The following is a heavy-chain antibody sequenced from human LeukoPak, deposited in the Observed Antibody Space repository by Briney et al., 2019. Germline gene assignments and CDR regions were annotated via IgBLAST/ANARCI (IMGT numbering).Heavy chain of an antibody. D-gene: IGHD4-17*01. V-gene: IGHV5-51*01. Sequence: GESLKISCKVSGYSFSTTWLGWVRQMPGEGLEWMGIIFPRDSDTRYSPSFQGQVTFSADKSIDTAFLEWSSLKASDTAIYYCARRPDYAPLFYFWGQGTLVTVSS. CDR3: ARRPDYAPLFYF. CDR1: GYSFSTTW. J-gene: IGHJ4*02. CDR2: IFPRDSDT.